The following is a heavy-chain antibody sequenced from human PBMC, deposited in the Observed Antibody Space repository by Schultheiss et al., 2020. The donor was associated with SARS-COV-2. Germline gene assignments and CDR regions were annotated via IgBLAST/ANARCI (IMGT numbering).Heavy chain of an antibody. CDR3: AHSIYEGYYYDSSGYYYDLIFDY. D-gene: IGHD3-22*01. CDR1: GFSLSTSGMR. Sequence: SGPTLVKPTQTLTLTCTFSGFSLSTSGMRVSWIRQPPGKALEWLARIYWDDDKRYSPSLKSRLTITKDTSKNQVVLTMTNMDPVDTATYYCAHSIYEGYYYDSSGYYYDLIFDYWGQGTLVTVSS. V-gene: IGHV2-5*08. J-gene: IGHJ4*02. CDR2: IYWDDDK.